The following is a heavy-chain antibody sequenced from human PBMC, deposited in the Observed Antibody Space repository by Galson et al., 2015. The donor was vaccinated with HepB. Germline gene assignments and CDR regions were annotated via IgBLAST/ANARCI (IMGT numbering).Heavy chain of an antibody. CDR3: ARDTEYDFWSGSVGGGAFDI. D-gene: IGHD3-3*01. V-gene: IGHV3-48*01. J-gene: IGHJ3*02. Sequence: SLRLSCAASGFTFSSYSMNWVRQAPGKGLEWVSYISSSSSTIYYADSVKGRFTISRDNAKNSLYLQMNSLRAEDTAVYYCARDTEYDFWSGSVGGGAFDIWGQGTMVTVSS. CDR1: GFTFSSYS. CDR2: ISSSSSTI.